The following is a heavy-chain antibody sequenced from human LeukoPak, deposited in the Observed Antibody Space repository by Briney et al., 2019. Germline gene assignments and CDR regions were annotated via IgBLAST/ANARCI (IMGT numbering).Heavy chain of an antibody. CDR1: GFTFSSYS. V-gene: IGHV3-48*01. J-gene: IGHJ4*02. Sequence: PGGSLRLSCAASGFTFSSYSMNWVRQAPGKGLEWVSYISSSSSTIHYADSVKGRFTISRDNAKNSLYLQMNSLRAEDTAVYYCARDTYYDSSGYYPGWGQGTLVTVSS. CDR3: ARDTYYDSSGYYPG. CDR2: ISSSSSTI. D-gene: IGHD3-22*01.